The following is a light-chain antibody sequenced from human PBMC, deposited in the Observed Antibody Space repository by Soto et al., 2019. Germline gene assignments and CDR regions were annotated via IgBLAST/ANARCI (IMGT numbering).Light chain of an antibody. V-gene: IGKV4-1*01. Sequence: DIVMTQSPDSLAVSLGERATINCKSSQSVLYSSNNKNYLAWYQQKPGQPPKLLIYWASTRESGVPDRFSGSGSWTDFTRNISSLQAEDVAVYYCQQYYRPWKFGQGTKVEIK. J-gene: IGKJ1*01. CDR3: QQYYRPWK. CDR1: QSVLYSSNNKNY. CDR2: WAS.